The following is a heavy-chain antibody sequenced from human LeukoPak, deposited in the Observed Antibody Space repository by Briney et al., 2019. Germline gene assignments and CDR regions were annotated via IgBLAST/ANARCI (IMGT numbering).Heavy chain of an antibody. D-gene: IGHD3-22*01. V-gene: IGHV3-23*01. CDR2: ISGSGGST. Sequence: GGSLRLSCAASGFTFSSYAMSWVRQAPGKGLEWVSAISGSGGSTYYADSVKGRFTISRDNSKNTLYLQMNSLRAEDTAVYYCARDPASYYDGGQVGGSGAFDIWGQGTMVTVSS. CDR3: ARDPASYYDGGQVGGSGAFDI. CDR1: GFTFSSYA. J-gene: IGHJ3*02.